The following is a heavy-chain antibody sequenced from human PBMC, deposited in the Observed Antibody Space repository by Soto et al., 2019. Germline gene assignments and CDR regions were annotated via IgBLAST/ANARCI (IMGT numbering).Heavy chain of an antibody. V-gene: IGHV3-23*01. CDR3: AKDRSPLERDGYRSFDY. J-gene: IGHJ4*02. Sequence: PGGSLRLSCAASGFTFSSYAMSWVRQAPGKGLEWVSAISGSGGSTYYADSVKGRFTISRDNSKNTLYLQMNSLRAEDTAVYYCAKDRSPLERDGYRSFDYWGQGTLVTVSS. D-gene: IGHD5-12*01. CDR1: GFTFSSYA. CDR2: ISGSGGST.